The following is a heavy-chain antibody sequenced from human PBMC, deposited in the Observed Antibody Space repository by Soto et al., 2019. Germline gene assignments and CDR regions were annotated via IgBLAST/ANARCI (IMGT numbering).Heavy chain of an antibody. D-gene: IGHD2-2*01. CDR3: ARDHLSGRGGYGVVVPAASESYYYYGMDV. J-gene: IGHJ6*02. CDR2: IYTSGST. CDR1: GGSISSSSYY. Sequence: SETLSLTCTVSGGSISSSSYYWGWIRQPPGKGLEWIGRIYTSGSTNYNPSLKSRVTMSVDTSKNQFSLKLSSVTAADTAVYYCARDHLSGRGGYGVVVPAASESYYYYGMDVWGQGTTVTVSS. V-gene: IGHV4-39*07.